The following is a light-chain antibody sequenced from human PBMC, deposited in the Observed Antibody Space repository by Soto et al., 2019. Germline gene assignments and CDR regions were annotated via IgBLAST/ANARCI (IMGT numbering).Light chain of an antibody. J-gene: IGLJ3*02. CDR3: CSYVDTSAFVR. CDR2: EGN. V-gene: IGLV2-23*03. CDR1: GSAVGTYNL. Sequence: QSVLTQPRSVSGSPGQSVTISCTGTGSAVGTYNLVSWYQQHPGKAPNLIIYEGNKRPSGVSRRFSGSKSANTASLTISGLQAEDEAEYYCCSYVDTSAFVRFGGGTKVTVL.